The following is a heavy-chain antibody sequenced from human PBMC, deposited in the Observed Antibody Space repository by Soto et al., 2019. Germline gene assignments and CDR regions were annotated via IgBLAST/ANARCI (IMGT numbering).Heavy chain of an antibody. J-gene: IGHJ4*02. Sequence: SETLSVTCAVSGGSIISGGYYWTWIRQHPGKGLEWIGCIYYSGRTYYNPSLKSRLTISVDTSKRQFSLKLSSVTAADTAIYYCARTKDYSSSLDYWGQGALVTVSS. CDR3: ARTKDYSSSLDY. D-gene: IGHD6-6*01. CDR1: GGSIISGGYY. V-gene: IGHV4-31*11. CDR2: IYYSGRT.